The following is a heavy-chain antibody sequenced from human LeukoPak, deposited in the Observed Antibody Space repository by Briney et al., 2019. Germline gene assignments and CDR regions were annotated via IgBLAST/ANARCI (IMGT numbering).Heavy chain of an antibody. CDR2: IRKDGSNI. D-gene: IGHD5-12*01. CDR1: GFTFSNYY. J-gene: IGHJ6*04. CDR3: AKDPTYSGYGGLDV. Sequence: GGSLRLSCAASGFTFSNYYLNWVRQAPGKGLEWVTYIRKDGSNIYYAESVKGRFTISRDNSKNTLYLQMNSLRAEDTAVYYCAKDPTYSGYGGLDVWGKGTTVTVSS. V-gene: IGHV3-30*02.